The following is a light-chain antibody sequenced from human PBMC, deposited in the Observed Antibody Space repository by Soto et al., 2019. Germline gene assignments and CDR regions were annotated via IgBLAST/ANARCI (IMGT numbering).Light chain of an antibody. CDR1: QGISSW. CDR3: SQANSFPPT. Sequence: DIPMTPSPSSVSASVGDRVTITCRASQGISSWLAWYQQKPGKAPKLLIYAASSLQSGVPSRFICSGFGADFSLTISSLQPEEFATDYCSQANSFPPTFGQGTKVESK. J-gene: IGKJ1*01. V-gene: IGKV1D-12*01. CDR2: AAS.